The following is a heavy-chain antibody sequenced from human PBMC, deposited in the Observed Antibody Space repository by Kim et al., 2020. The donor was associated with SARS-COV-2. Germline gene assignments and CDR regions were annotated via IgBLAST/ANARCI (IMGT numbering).Heavy chain of an antibody. V-gene: IGHV4-34*01. CDR1: GGSFSGYY. CDR2: INHSGST. CDR3: ARGRDVLLWFGEFRDDAF. Sequence: SETLSLTCAVYGGSFSGYYWSWIRQPPGKGLEWIGEINHSGSTNYNPSLKSRVIISVDTSKNQFSLKLSSVTAADTAVYYCARGRDVLLWFGEFRDDAF. D-gene: IGHD3-10*01. J-gene: IGHJ3*01.